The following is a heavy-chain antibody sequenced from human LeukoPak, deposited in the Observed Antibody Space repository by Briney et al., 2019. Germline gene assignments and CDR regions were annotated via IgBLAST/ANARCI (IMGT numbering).Heavy chain of an antibody. V-gene: IGHV4-59*01. CDR1: GGSFTGYY. CDR2: IYYTGNT. Sequence: PSETLSLTCTLSGGSFTGYYWSWIQQPPGRELEWIGYIYYTGNTNYNPSLKSRVTISVDTSKNQFSLKLSSVTAADTAVYYCARLGSSWPHYYSDYWGQGTLVTVSS. D-gene: IGHD6-13*01. J-gene: IGHJ4*02. CDR3: ARLGSSWPHYYSDY.